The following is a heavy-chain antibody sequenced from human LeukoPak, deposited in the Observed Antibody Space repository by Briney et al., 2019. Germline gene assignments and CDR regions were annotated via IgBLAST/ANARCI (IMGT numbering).Heavy chain of an antibody. CDR2: INPSGTT. J-gene: IGHJ4*02. V-gene: IGHV4-61*02. D-gene: IGHD1-26*01. Sequence: SETLSLTCTVSGGSISSGSYYWSWIRQPAGKGLEWIGRINPSGTTNYSPSLNSRVTISVDTSKNQFSLKLSSVTAADTAVYYCARGSSGSYNYWGQGTLVTVSS. CDR1: GGSISSGSYY. CDR3: ARGSSGSYNY.